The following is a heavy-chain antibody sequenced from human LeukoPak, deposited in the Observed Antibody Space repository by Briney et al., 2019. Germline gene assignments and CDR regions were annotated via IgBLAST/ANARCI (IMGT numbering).Heavy chain of an antibody. Sequence: GGSLRLSCAASGFTFHAFEMHWVRQAPGKGLEWVSLIKSDGGKTDYADSVRGRFTTSRDNGKNSLYLQMNSLRSEDTALYYCATWAFYHGLDVWGQGTTVTVSS. J-gene: IGHJ6*02. V-gene: IGHV3-43*02. D-gene: IGHD1-26*01. CDR1: GFTFHAFE. CDR2: IKSDGGKT. CDR3: ATWAFYHGLDV.